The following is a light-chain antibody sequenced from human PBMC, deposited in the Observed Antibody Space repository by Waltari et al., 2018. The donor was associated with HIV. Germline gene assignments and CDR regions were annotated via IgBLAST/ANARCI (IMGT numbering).Light chain of an antibody. J-gene: IGLJ1*01. Sequence: QSALTQSRSVSGSPGQSITISCTGTTTDVGAYNYVSWYQQHPGRAPKLLIFDLIKRPSGFPYRFSGSKSGNPASLTISGLQAEDEADYYCCSSAGKYTFVFGTGTKVTVL. V-gene: IGLV2-11*01. CDR3: CSSAGKYTFV. CDR1: TTDVGAYNY. CDR2: DLI.